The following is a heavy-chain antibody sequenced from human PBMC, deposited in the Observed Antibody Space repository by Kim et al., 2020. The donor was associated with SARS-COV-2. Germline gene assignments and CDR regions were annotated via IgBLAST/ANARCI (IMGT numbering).Heavy chain of an antibody. CDR1: GFTFSSYE. Sequence: GGSLRLSCAASGFTFSSYEMNWVRQAPGKGLEWVSYISSSGSTIYYADSVKGRFTISRDNAKNSLYLQMNSLRAEDTAVYYCAREAGYCSSTSCSRIIGADAFDIWGQGTMVTVSS. CDR2: ISSSGSTI. CDR3: AREAGYCSSTSCSRIIGADAFDI. D-gene: IGHD2-2*01. V-gene: IGHV3-48*03. J-gene: IGHJ3*02.